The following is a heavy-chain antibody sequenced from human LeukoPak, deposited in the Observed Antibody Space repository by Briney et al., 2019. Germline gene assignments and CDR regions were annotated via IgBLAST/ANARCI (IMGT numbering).Heavy chain of an antibody. Sequence: ASVRVSCKASGYTFTGYYMHWVRQAPGQGLEWMGWINPNSGGTNYAQKFQGRVTMTRDTSISTAYRGLSRLRSDDTAVYYCARDRAGGIAETWGQGTLVTVSS. D-gene: IGHD6-13*01. J-gene: IGHJ5*02. V-gene: IGHV1-2*02. CDR2: INPNSGGT. CDR3: ARDRAGGIAET. CDR1: GYTFTGYY.